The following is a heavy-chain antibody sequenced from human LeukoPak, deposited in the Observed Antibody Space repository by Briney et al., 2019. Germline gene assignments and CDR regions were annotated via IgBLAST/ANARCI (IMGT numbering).Heavy chain of an antibody. CDR2: INPNSGGT. Sequence: ASVKVSCKASGYTFTGYYMHWVRQAPGQGLEWMGWINPNSGGTNYAQKFQGRVTMTRDTSISTAYMELSRLRSDDTAVYYCARDNYDILTGYSFPGYWGQGTLVTVSS. CDR1: GYTFTGYY. V-gene: IGHV1-2*02. CDR3: ARDNYDILTGYSFPGY. J-gene: IGHJ4*02. D-gene: IGHD3-9*01.